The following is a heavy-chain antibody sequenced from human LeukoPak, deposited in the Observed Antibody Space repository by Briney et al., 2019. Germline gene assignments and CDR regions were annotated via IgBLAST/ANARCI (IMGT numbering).Heavy chain of an antibody. CDR2: IYYSGST. CDR3: ARQGGYRSLDY. D-gene: IGHD5-12*01. J-gene: IGHJ4*02. Sequence: SETLSLTCTVSGGSISSYYWSWLRQPPGKGLEWIGYIYYSGSTNYNPSLKSRVTISVDTSKNQFSLKLSSVTAADTAVYYCARQGGYRSLDYWGQGTLVTVSS. V-gene: IGHV4-59*08. CDR1: GGSISSYY.